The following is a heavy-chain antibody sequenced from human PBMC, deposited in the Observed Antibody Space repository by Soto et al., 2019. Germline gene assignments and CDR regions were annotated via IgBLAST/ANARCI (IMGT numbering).Heavy chain of an antibody. CDR3: VRHFRSSDF. Sequence: EVQLVESGGGSAQPGGSLRLSCAASGFTFSNYWIHWVRQAPGKGPMWVSRINGVGTYTNYADSVRGRFSISRDNSENTVYLQMNSLRAEDTAMYYCVRHFRSSDFWCQGTPVTVSS. J-gene: IGHJ4*02. CDR2: INGVGTYT. CDR1: GFTFSNYW. D-gene: IGHD3-3*02. V-gene: IGHV3-74*01.